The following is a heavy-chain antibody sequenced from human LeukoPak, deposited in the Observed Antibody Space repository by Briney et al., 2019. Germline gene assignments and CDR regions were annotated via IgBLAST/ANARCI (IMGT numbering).Heavy chain of an antibody. D-gene: IGHD3-3*01. V-gene: IGHV3-7*01. CDR3: ARSNDFWSGYLDY. J-gene: IGHJ4*02. CDR2: IKQDGSEK. CDR1: GFTFSSYW. Sequence: PGGSLRLSCAASGFTFSSYWMSWVRQAPGKGLEWVANIKQDGSEKYYVDSVKGRFTISRDNAKNSLYLQINSLRAEDTAVYYCARSNDFWSGYLDYWGQGTLVTASS.